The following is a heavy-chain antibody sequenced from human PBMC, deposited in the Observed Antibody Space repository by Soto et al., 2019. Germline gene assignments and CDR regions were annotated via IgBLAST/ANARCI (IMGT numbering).Heavy chain of an antibody. D-gene: IGHD2-2*02. V-gene: IGHV3-48*02. CDR3: ARDAPGAYPSGNDAFDI. Sequence: GGSLRLSCAASGFTFSSYSMNWVRQAPGKGLEWVSYISSSSSTIYYADSVKGRFTISRDNAKNSLYLQMNSLRDEDTAVYYGARDAPGAYPSGNDAFDIWGQGTMVTVSS. CDR1: GFTFSSYS. J-gene: IGHJ3*02. CDR2: ISSSSSTI.